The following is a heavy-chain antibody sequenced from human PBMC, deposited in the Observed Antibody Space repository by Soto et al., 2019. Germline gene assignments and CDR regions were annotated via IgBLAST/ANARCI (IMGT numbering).Heavy chain of an antibody. D-gene: IGHD6-13*01. CDR2: INPSGGST. CDR1: GYTFTSYY. CDR3: ARDGVGGSSWYNFDY. Sequence: GALVKVSCKASGYTFTSYYMHWVRQAPGQGLEWMGIINPSGGSTSYAQKFQGRVTMTRDTSTSTVYMELSSLRSEDTAVYYCARDGVGGSSWYNFDYWGQGTLVTVS. V-gene: IGHV1-46*01. J-gene: IGHJ4*02.